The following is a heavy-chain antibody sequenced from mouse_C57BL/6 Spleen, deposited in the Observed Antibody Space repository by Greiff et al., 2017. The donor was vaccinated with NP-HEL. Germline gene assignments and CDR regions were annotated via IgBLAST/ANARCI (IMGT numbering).Heavy chain of an antibody. D-gene: IGHD2-2*01. CDR1: GYTFTSYW. CDR3: ARNYGYLYAKDD. V-gene: IGHV1-69*01. CDR2: IDPSDSYT. J-gene: IGHJ4*01. Sequence: QVQLQQPGAELVMPGASVKLSCKASGYTFTSYWMHWVKQRPGQGLEWIGEIDPSDSYTNYNQKFKGKSTLTVDKSSSTAYMQISSLTYEDSAVYYAARNYGYLYAKDDWGQGTSVTVSS.